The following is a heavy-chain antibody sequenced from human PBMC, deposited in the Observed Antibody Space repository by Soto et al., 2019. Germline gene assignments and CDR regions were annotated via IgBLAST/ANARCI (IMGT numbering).Heavy chain of an antibody. Sequence: QVQLQQWGAGLLKPSETLCLSCSVYGGSFSGYYWRWIRQPPGKGLEWIGEINHSGSTNYNPSLKSRVTISVDTSKNQFSLKLSSVTAADTAVYYCARRVNIVRGGVDLWGRGTLVTVSS. CDR2: INHSGST. CDR3: ARRVNIVRGGVDL. CDR1: GGSFSGYY. J-gene: IGHJ2*01. V-gene: IGHV4-34*01. D-gene: IGHD3-10*01.